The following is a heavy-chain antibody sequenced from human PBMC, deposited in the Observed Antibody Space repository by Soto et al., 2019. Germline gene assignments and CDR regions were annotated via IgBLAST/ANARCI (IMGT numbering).Heavy chain of an antibody. CDR3: VYGPISPDY. CDR2: ISGSGGST. J-gene: IGHJ4*02. Sequence: PGGSLRLSCAASVFTFSSYAMSWVRHAPGKGLECVSAISGSGGSTYYADSVKGRFTISRDNSKNTLYLQMNSLRAEDRAVYYCVYGPISPDYRGRGTLVTVSS. D-gene: IGHD2-21*01. CDR1: VFTFSSYA. V-gene: IGHV3-23*01.